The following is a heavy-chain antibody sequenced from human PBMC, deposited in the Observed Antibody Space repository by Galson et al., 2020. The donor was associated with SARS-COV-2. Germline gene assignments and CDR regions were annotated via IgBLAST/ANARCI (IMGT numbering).Heavy chain of an antibody. V-gene: IGHV3-30-3*01. CDR1: GFTFITYK. CDR3: ARDPGYSSDDTFDI. D-gene: IGHD6-19*01. Sequence: GESLRLSCAASGFTFITYKMHWVRQAPGKGLEWVAVISSDGSNKYYADSVKGRFIISRDNSKNTLYLQMNSLRPEDTAVYYCARDPGYSSDDTFDIWGQGTMVTVSS. CDR2: ISSDGSNK. J-gene: IGHJ3*02.